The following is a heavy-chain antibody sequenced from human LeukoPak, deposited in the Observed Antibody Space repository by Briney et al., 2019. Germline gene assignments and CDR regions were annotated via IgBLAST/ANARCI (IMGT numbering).Heavy chain of an antibody. CDR3: ARVPSTKWRTDAFDI. CDR2: INPNSGGT. J-gene: IGHJ3*02. CDR1: GYTFTGYY. V-gene: IGHV1-2*02. Sequence: ASVKVSCKASGYTFTGYYMHWVRQAPGQGLEWMGWINPNSGGTNYAQKFQGRVTMTRDTSISTAYMELSRLRSDDTAVYYCARVPSTKWRTDAFDIWGQGTMVTVSS. D-gene: IGHD5-12*01.